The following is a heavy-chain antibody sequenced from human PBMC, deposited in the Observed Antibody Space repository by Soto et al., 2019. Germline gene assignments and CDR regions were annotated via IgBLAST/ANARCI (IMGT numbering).Heavy chain of an antibody. CDR1: GGSVSSGYHY. Sequence: QVLLEESGPGLMKPSQTLSLTCTVSGGSVSSGYHYWSWIRQPPGKGLEWIGYVYYSGGTYYNPSLQRRVTISIDTSKNQFSLKLNPLTASDAAVYLCATESSGSSPLPSDFLGQGGLVSVSS. D-gene: IGHD3-22*01. V-gene: IGHV4-30-4*01. CDR2: VYYSGGT. J-gene: IGHJ4*02. CDR3: ATESSGSSPLPSDF.